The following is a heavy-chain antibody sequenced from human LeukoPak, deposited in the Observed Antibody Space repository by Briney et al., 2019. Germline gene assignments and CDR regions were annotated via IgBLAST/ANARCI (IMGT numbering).Heavy chain of an antibody. J-gene: IGHJ3*02. V-gene: IGHV4-59*01. CDR2: IYYSGST. Sequence: SETLSLTCTVSGGSISSYYWSWIRQPPGKGLEWIGYIYYSGSTNYNPSLKSRVTISVDTSKNQFSLKLSSVTAADTAVYYCARGFAFDIWGQGTMVTISS. CDR3: ARGFAFDI. CDR1: GGSISSYY.